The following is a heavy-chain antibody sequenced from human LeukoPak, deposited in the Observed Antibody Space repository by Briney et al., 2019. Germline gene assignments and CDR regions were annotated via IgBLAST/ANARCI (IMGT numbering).Heavy chain of an antibody. J-gene: IGHJ3*01. CDR2: ISYDGSNK. CDR3: ARDLPLT. V-gene: IGHV3-30*03. CDR1: GFTFSSYG. Sequence: GRSLRLSCAASGFTFSSYGMHWVRQAPGKGLEWVAVISYDGSNKYYADSVKGRFTISRDNARNSLYLQMNSLRAEDTAVYYCARDLPLTWGQETMVTVSS.